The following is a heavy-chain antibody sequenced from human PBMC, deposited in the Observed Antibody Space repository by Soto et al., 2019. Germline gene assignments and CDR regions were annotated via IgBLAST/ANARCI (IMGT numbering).Heavy chain of an antibody. D-gene: IGHD2-2*01. J-gene: IGHJ3*02. V-gene: IGHV1-3*01. Sequence: GASVKVSCKASGYTFTSYAMHWVRQAPGQRLEWMGWINAGNGNTKYSQKFQGRVTITRDTSASTAYMELSSLRSEDTAVYYCARVHLPLGYCISTSCSHDAFDIWGQGTMVTVSS. CDR2: INAGNGNT. CDR1: GYTFTSYA. CDR3: ARVHLPLGYCISTSCSHDAFDI.